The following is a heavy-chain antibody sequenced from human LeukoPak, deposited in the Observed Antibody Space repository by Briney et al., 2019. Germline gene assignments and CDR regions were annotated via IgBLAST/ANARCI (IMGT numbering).Heavy chain of an antibody. Sequence: SETLSLTCAVYGGSFSGYYWNWIRQPPGKGLEWIGEINDSGSTNYNPSLKSRVTISVDTSKNQFSLKLSSVTAADTVVYYCARGDYQLVSPWGQGTLVTVSS. CDR1: GGSFSGYY. V-gene: IGHV4-34*01. CDR3: ARGDYQLVSP. D-gene: IGHD1-1*01. J-gene: IGHJ5*02. CDR2: INDSGST.